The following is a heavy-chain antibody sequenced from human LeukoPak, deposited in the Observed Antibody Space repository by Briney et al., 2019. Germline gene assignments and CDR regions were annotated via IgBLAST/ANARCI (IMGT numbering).Heavy chain of an antibody. J-gene: IGHJ4*02. CDR3: TKDHGSGSYYFDY. V-gene: IGHV3-15*01. CDR2: IKSKTDGGTV. D-gene: IGHD3-10*01. CDR1: GFAFNNYV. Sequence: PGGSLRLSCAASGFAFNNYVMSWVRQAPGKGLEWVGRIKSKTDGGTVDYAAPVKGRFTISRDDLKNTLYLEMNSLKTEDTAVYYCTKDHGSGSYYFDYWGQGTLVTVSS.